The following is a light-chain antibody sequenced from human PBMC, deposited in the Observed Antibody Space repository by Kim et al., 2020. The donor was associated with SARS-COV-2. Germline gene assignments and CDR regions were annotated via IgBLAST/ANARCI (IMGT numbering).Light chain of an antibody. CDR1: QSISNY. CDR3: QQSYSAPRT. CDR2: AAS. Sequence: DIQMTQSPSSLSASVGDRVTITCRASQSISNYLNWYQQKPGKAPNVLIYAASTLQSGVPSRFSGSGSGTHFTLTITSLQPEDSATFYCQQSYSAPRTFGQGTKVDIK. V-gene: IGKV1-39*01. J-gene: IGKJ1*01.